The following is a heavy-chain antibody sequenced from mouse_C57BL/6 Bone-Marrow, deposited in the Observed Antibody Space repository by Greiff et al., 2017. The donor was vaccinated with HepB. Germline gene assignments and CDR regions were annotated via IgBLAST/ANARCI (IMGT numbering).Heavy chain of an antibody. CDR1: GYSITSGYY. D-gene: IGHD2-10*01. CDR2: ISYDGSN. J-gene: IGHJ3*01. CDR3: ARGAYFLAWFAY. Sequence: DVKLVESGPGLVKPSQSLSLTCSVTGYSITSGYYWNWIRQFPGNKLEWMGYISYDGSNNYNPSLKNRISITRDTSKNQFFLKLKSVTTEDTATYYCARGAYFLAWFAYWGQGTLVTVSA. V-gene: IGHV3-6*01.